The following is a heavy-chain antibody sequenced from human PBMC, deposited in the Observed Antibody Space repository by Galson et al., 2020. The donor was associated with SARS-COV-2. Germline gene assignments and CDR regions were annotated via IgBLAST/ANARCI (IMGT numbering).Heavy chain of an antibody. J-gene: IGHJ6*03. CDR3: ARDGQAGYYYYMDV. D-gene: IGHD6-25*01. CDR1: GFTFSSYS. Sequence: GESLKISCAASGFTFSSYSMNWVRQAPGKGLEWVSSISSSSSYIYYADSVKGRFTISRDNAKNSLYLQMNSLRAEDTAVYYCARDGQAGYYYYMDVWGKGTTVTVSS. CDR2: ISSSSSYI. V-gene: IGHV3-21*01.